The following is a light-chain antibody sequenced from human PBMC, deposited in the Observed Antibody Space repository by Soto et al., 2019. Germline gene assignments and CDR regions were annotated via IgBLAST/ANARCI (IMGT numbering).Light chain of an antibody. Sequence: EIVLTQSPATLSLSPGERATLSCRASQSIATFLTWYQQKPGQPPRLLIYDASKRATGIPARFSGSGSGTDFSLTIGSLEPDDFAIYYCQQRTNWPPTHTFGQGTKLEIK. J-gene: IGKJ2*01. V-gene: IGKV3-11*01. CDR2: DAS. CDR1: QSIATF. CDR3: QQRTNWPPTHT.